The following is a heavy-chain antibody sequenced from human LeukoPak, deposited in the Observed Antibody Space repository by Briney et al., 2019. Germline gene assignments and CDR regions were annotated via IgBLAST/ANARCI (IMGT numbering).Heavy chain of an antibody. V-gene: IGHV3-30*18. D-gene: IGHD7-27*01. CDR3: ANAGSGEEGY. CDR1: GFTFSSYG. CDR2: ISYDGSNK. Sequence: GRSLRLSCAASGFTFSSYGTHWVRQAPGKGLEWVAVISYDGSNKYYADSVKGRFTISRDNSKNTLYLQMNSLRAEDTAVYYCANAGSGEEGYWGQGTLVTVSS. J-gene: IGHJ4*02.